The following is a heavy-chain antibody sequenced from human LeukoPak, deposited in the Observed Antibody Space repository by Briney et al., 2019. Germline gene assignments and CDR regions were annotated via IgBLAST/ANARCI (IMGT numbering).Heavy chain of an antibody. J-gene: IGHJ3*02. CDR1: GGSISSSNW. CDR3: ARETYDSSGYPNAFDI. V-gene: IGHV4-4*02. CDR2: IYHSGST. Sequence: NPSGTLSLTCAVSGGSISSSNWWSWVRQPPGKGLEWIGEIYHSGSTNYNPSLKSRVTISVDKSKNQFSLKLSSVTAADTAVYYCARETYDSSGYPNAFDIWGQGTMVTVSS. D-gene: IGHD3-22*01.